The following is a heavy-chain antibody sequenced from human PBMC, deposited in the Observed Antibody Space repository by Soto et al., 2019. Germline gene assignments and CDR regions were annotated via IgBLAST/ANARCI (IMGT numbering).Heavy chain of an antibody. CDR3: ASGIGLVRRGWFDP. CDR2: IYYSGST. D-gene: IGHD6-13*01. J-gene: IGHJ5*02. V-gene: IGHV4-30-4*01. CDR1: GGSISSGDYY. Sequence: QVQLQESGPGLVKPSQTLSLTCTVSGGSISSGDYYWSWIRQPPGKGLEWIGYIYYSGSTYYNPSPESRVPLSVDTSKTQFSLQLSSVTAADTAVYYCASGIGLVRRGWFDPWGQGTLVTVSS.